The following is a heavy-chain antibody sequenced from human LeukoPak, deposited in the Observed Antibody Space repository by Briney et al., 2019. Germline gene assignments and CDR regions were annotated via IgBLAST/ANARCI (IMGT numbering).Heavy chain of an antibody. Sequence: PGGSLTLACPASGFTLSNYVMHWVRPAPGKGLEWVSLISSGGTYEYYADSVKGRFTISRDNSKNTLYLQLNSLRAEDTAVYYCAKASGYCGSTACYVMDVWGQGTTVTVSS. V-gene: IGHV3-30*01. CDR3: AKASGYCGSTACYVMDV. J-gene: IGHJ6*02. D-gene: IGHD2-2*01. CDR2: ISSGGTYE. CDR1: GFTLSNYV.